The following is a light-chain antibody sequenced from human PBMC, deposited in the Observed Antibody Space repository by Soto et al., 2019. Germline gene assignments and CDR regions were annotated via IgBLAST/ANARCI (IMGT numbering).Light chain of an antibody. V-gene: IGKV3-11*01. CDR2: DAS. Sequence: EIVLTQSPATLSLSPGERATLSCRASRGIDTYLAWYPKKRGQAPSLLIYDASNRTTGIPARFSGGGSGTDFNLSISRLETDDFAVYYCQQRSSWPLTFGGGTKVDIK. J-gene: IGKJ4*01. CDR3: QQRSSWPLT. CDR1: RGIDTY.